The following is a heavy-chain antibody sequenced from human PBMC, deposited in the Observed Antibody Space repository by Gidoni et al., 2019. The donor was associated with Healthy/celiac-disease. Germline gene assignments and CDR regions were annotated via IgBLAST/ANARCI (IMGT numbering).Heavy chain of an antibody. J-gene: IGHJ4*02. CDR3: ARDETYYDFWSGYSDPHAYDY. CDR2: IWYDGSNK. V-gene: IGHV3-33*01. D-gene: IGHD3-3*01. CDR1: GFTFSSYG. Sequence: QVQLVESGGGVVQPGRSLRLSCAASGFTFSSYGLHWVRQAPGKGLEWVAVIWYDGSNKYYADAVKGRFTISRDNSKNTLYLQMNSLRAEDTTVYYCARDETYYDFWSGYSDPHAYDYWGQGTLVTVSS.